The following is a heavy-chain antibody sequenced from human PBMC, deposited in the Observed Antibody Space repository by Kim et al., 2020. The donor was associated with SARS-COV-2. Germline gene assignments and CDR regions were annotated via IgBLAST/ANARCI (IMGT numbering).Heavy chain of an antibody. J-gene: IGHJ4*02. Sequence: GRFTISRDNAKNSLYLQMNSLRAEDTALYYCAKDIGYYGSGSYFPYYFDYWGQGTLVTVSS. CDR3: AKDIGYYGSGSYFPYYFDY. V-gene: IGHV3-9*01. D-gene: IGHD3-10*01.